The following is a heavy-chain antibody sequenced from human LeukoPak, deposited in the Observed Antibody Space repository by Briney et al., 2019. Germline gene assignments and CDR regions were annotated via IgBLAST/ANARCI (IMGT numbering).Heavy chain of an antibody. CDR1: GFTFSSYG. Sequence: SGGSLRLSCAASGFTFSSYGMSWVRQAPGKGLEWVSAISGSGGSTYYADSVKGRFTISRDNSKNTLYLQMNSLRAEDTAVYYCAKEGVYGDLKASKFDYWGQGTLVTVSS. J-gene: IGHJ4*02. CDR2: ISGSGGST. V-gene: IGHV3-23*01. CDR3: AKEGVYGDLKASKFDY. D-gene: IGHD4-17*01.